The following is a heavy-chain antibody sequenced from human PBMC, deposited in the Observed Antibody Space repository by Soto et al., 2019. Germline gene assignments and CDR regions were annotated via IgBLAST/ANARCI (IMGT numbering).Heavy chain of an antibody. D-gene: IGHD2-15*01. CDR1: GFNFGDYA. V-gene: IGHV3-49*04. Sequence: PGGSLRLSCTASGFNFGDYAMGWVRQAPGKGLEWVAYIRSKGHGGTTEYAASVRGRFTISRDVSETIAYLQMDSLKTEDTAVYYCARDLYSLFLIRAFDYWGQGALVTVSS. J-gene: IGHJ4*02. CDR3: ARDLYSLFLIRAFDY. CDR2: IRSKGHGGTT.